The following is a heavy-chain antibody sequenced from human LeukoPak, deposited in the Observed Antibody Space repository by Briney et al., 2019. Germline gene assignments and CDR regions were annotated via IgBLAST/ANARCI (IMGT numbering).Heavy chain of an antibody. V-gene: IGHV1-8*01. CDR3: ARESGTVDTGQYYYYSYGMDV. J-gene: IGHJ6*02. CDR2: MNPNSGNT. Sequence: GASVKVSFTASGYTFTSYDINWVRQATGQGLEWMGWMNPNSGNTGYSQKFQGRVTMTRNTAISTAYMELSSLRSEDTAVYYCARESGTVDTGQYYYYSYGMDVWGQGTTVTVSS. D-gene: IGHD5-18*01. CDR1: GYTFTSYD.